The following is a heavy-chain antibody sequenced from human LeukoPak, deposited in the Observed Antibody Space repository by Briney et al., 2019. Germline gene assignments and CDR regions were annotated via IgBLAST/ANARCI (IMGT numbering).Heavy chain of an antibody. Sequence: GGSLRLSCAASGFTLSSYWMSWVRQAPGKALEWVANIKQDGSEKYYVDSVKGRFTISRDNAKNSLYLQMNSLRAEDTAVYYCAREGGGYYPNWFDPWGQGTLVTVSS. J-gene: IGHJ5*02. CDR1: GFTLSSYW. D-gene: IGHD3-22*01. V-gene: IGHV3-7*03. CDR3: AREGGGYYPNWFDP. CDR2: IKQDGSEK.